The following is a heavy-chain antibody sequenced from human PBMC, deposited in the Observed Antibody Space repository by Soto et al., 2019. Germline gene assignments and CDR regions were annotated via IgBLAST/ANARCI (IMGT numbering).Heavy chain of an antibody. D-gene: IGHD1-26*01. J-gene: IGHJ5*02. CDR3: ARVALSGGGWLDP. CDR2: INPSSGDT. CDR1: GYSFTKYY. Sequence: QVQLVQSGAEVKTPGASVNVSCKASGYSFTKYYLHWVRQAPGQGLEWMAIINPSSGDTTYAQTFQGRVTVTSYTSTSTVYMELRSLTSEDTAIYYCARVALSGGGWLDPWGQGTLVTVSS. V-gene: IGHV1-46*01.